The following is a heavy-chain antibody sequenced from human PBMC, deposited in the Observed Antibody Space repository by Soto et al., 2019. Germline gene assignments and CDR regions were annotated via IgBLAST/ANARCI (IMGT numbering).Heavy chain of an antibody. CDR1: GFTFGNYW. V-gene: IGHV3-74*01. D-gene: IGHD3-16*01. CDR2: INSDGSST. CDR3: TNVLSTVGGDFDS. Sequence: EVQLVESGGGLVQPGGSLRLSCAASGFTFGNYWMHWVRQAPGKGLVWVARINSDGSSTSYADSVKGRFTISRDNAKNTLYMQMHSLRAEDTAMYYCTNVLSTVGGDFDSWGQGTLVTVSS. J-gene: IGHJ4*02.